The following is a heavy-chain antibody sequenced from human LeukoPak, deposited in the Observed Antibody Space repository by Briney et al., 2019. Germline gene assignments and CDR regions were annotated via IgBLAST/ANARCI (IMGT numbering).Heavy chain of an antibody. D-gene: IGHD3-22*01. CDR2: FNDSGST. V-gene: IGHV4-59*13. Sequence: SETLSLTCTVSGDSIKRYYWSWMRSPPGKGLEWLGYFNDSGSTNYNPSLKSRVTISVDTSKNQFSLKLSSVTAADTAVYYCACLTTADAFDIWGQGTMVTVSS. CDR1: GDSIKRYY. CDR3: ACLTTADAFDI. J-gene: IGHJ3*02.